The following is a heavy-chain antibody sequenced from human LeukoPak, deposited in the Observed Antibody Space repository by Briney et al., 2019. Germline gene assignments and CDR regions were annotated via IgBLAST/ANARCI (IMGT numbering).Heavy chain of an antibody. V-gene: IGHV4-39*01. CDR2: IYHSGST. CDR1: GGSISSSSYY. Sequence: PSQTLSLTCTVSGGSISSSSYYWGWIRQPPGKGLEWIGSIYHSGSTYYNPSLNSRVTISVDTSKNQFSLKLRSVTAADTAVYYCARSLVVPAHYYYYYYMDVWGKGTPVTVSS. J-gene: IGHJ6*03. CDR3: ARSLVVPAHYYYYYYMDV. D-gene: IGHD2-2*01.